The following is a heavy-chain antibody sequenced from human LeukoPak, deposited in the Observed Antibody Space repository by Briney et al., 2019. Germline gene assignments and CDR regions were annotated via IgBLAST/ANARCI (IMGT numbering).Heavy chain of an antibody. CDR3: ARCPYSFGFAPPQY. D-gene: IGHD5-18*01. J-gene: IGHJ4*02. Sequence: PGGSLRLSCAASGFTFSSYSMNWVRQAPGKGLEWVSYISSSSSTIYYADSVKGRFTISRDNAKNSLYLQMNSLRAEDTAVYYCARCPYSFGFAPPQYWGQGTLVTVSS. V-gene: IGHV3-48*01. CDR1: GFTFSSYS. CDR2: ISSSSSTI.